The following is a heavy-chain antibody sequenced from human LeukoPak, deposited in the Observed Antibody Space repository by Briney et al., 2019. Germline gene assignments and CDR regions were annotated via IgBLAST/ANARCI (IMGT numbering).Heavy chain of an antibody. D-gene: IGHD2-2*01. CDR2: ISAYNGNT. CDR3: AAGDIVVVPGAASYYYGMDV. V-gene: IGHV1-18*04. J-gene: IGHJ6*04. CDR1: GYTFSSYG. Sequence: GASVKASCKASGYTFSSYGINWVRQAPGQGLEWMGWISAYNGNTNYAQKLQGRVTMTTDTSTSTAYMELRSLRSDDTAVYYCAAGDIVVVPGAASYYYGMDVWGKGTTVTVSS.